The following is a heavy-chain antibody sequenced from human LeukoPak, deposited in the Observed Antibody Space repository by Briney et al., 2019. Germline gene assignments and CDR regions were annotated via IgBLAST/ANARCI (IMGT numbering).Heavy chain of an antibody. CDR2: ISGSGGST. V-gene: IGHV3-23*01. J-gene: IGHJ5*02. CDR3: AKDPTTGTTPNWFDP. Sequence: GGSLRLSCAASGFTFSNYAMSWVRQAPGKGLEWVSTISGSGGSTYYADSVKGRFTISRDKSKNTLYLQMNSLRAEDTAVYYCAKDPTTGTTPNWFDPWGQGTLVTVSS. CDR1: GFTFSNYA. D-gene: IGHD1-1*01.